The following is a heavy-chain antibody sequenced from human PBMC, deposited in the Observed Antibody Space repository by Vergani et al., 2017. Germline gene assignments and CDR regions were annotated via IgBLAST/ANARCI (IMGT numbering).Heavy chain of an antibody. CDR3: AKDLSRAAAGPPDY. V-gene: IGHV3-43D*03. J-gene: IGHJ4*02. CDR2: ISWDGGST. CDR1: GFTFDDYA. Sequence: EVQLVESGGVVVQPGGSLRLSCAASGFTFDDYAMHWVRQAPGKGLEWVSLISWDGGSTYYADSVKGRFTISRDNSKNSLYLQMNSLRAEDTALYYCAKDLSRAAAGPPDYWGQGTLVTVSS. D-gene: IGHD6-13*01.